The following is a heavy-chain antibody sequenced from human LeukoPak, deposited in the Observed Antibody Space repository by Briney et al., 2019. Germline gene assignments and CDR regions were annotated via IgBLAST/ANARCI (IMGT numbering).Heavy chain of an antibody. V-gene: IGHV3-33*01. CDR1: GFTFSYYA. CDR2: IWSDGSNK. J-gene: IGHJ4*02. D-gene: IGHD3-10*01. Sequence: PGRSLRLSCAASGFTFSYYAIHWVRQAPGKGLEWVALIWSDGSNKYHADSVKGRITISRDNSKNTVYLQMNSLRAEDTAVYYCARELFSSGSCPDGWGQGTLVTVSS. CDR3: ARELFSSGSCPDG.